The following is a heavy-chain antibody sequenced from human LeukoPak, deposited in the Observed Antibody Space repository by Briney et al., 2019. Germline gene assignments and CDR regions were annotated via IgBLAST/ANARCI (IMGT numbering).Heavy chain of an antibody. J-gene: IGHJ3*01. V-gene: IGHV3-23*01. CDR1: GFTFSSYA. D-gene: IGHD5-24*01. CDR2: ISGSGGST. Sequence: QPGGSLRLSCAASGFTFSSYAMTWVRQAPGKGLEWVSIISGSGGSTSYADSVKGRFTISRDNSNHTLSLQMNSLRVEDTAIYYCVKDIQLSTWGLGTMVTVSS. CDR3: VKDIQLST.